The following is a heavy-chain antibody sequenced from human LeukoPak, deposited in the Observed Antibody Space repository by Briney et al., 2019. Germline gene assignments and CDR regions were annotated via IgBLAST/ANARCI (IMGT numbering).Heavy chain of an antibody. CDR2: IRYDGSNK. J-gene: IGHJ4*02. CDR1: GFTFSSYG. D-gene: IGHD5-24*01. CDR3: AKDLEGWLQSGVFDY. Sequence: PGGSLRLSCAASGFTFSSYGMHWVRQAPGKGLEWVAFIRYDGSNKYYADSVKGRFTISRDNSKNTLYLQMNSLRAEDTAVYYCAKDLEGWLQSGVFDYWGQGTLVTVSS. V-gene: IGHV3-30*02.